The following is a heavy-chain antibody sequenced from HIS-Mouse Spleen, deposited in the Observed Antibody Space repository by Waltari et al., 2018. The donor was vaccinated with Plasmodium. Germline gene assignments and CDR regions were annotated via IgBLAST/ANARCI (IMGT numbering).Heavy chain of an antibody. CDR2: IYYSGST. CDR3: ARVTAAAGTS. CDR1: SSSSYY. V-gene: IGHV4-39*07. J-gene: IGHJ5*02. Sequence: SSSSYYWGWIRQPPGKGLEWIGSIYYSGSTYYNPSLKSRVTISVDTSKNQFSLKLSSVTAADTAVYYCARVTAAAGTSWGQGTLVTVSS. D-gene: IGHD6-13*01.